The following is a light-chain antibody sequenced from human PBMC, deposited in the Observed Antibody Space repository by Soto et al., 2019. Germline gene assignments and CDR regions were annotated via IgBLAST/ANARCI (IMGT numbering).Light chain of an antibody. Sequence: DIQMTQSPSSLSASLGDRVTITCQASQAISKYLHWYHQRPGKAPILVIYDASNLEAGAPSRFSGGRSGPSFTLTISSLQPEDIGTYFCQQYNNLPYTFGQGTKLDIK. J-gene: IGKJ2*01. CDR1: QAISKY. CDR3: QQYNNLPYT. CDR2: DAS. V-gene: IGKV1-33*01.